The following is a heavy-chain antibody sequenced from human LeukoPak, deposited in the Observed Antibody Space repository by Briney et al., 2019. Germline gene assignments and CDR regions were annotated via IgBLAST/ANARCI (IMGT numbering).Heavy chain of an antibody. Sequence: HSETLSLTCAVSGGSISSNNWWTWVRQPPGKGLEWIGEIYHSGSTNYNPSLKSRVTISVDKSKNQFSLRLSSVTAADTAVYYCARGDGGSSTVPIYWFDSWGQGTLVTVSS. CDR3: ARGDGGSSTVPIYWFDS. CDR2: IYHSGST. D-gene: IGHD4-17*01. V-gene: IGHV4-4*02. CDR1: GGSISSNNW. J-gene: IGHJ5*01.